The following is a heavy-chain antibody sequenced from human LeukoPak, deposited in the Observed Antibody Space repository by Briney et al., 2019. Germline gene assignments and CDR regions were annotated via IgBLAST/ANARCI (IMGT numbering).Heavy chain of an antibody. V-gene: IGHV1-18*01. CDR3: ARLFSIVGATPAGY. CDR1: GYTFTSYG. J-gene: IGHJ4*02. D-gene: IGHD1-26*01. Sequence: ASVKVSCKASGYTFTSYGISWVRQAPGQGLEWMGWISAYSGNTNYAQKLQGRVTMTTDTSTSTAYMELRSLRSDDTSVYYCARLFSIVGATPAGYWGQGTQVTVCS. CDR2: ISAYSGNT.